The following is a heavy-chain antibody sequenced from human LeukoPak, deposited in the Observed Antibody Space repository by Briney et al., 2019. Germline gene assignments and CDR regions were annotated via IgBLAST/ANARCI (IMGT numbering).Heavy chain of an antibody. Sequence: GGSLRLSCAASGFTFSSYEMNWVRQAPGKGLEWVSYISSSGSTIYYAASVKGRFTTSRDNAKNSLYLQMNSLRAEDTAVYYCARDGKGRNRIGYYFDYWGQGTLVTVSS. CDR2: ISSSGSTI. V-gene: IGHV3-48*03. J-gene: IGHJ4*02. CDR3: ARDGKGRNRIGYYFDY. CDR1: GFTFSSYE. D-gene: IGHD3-10*01.